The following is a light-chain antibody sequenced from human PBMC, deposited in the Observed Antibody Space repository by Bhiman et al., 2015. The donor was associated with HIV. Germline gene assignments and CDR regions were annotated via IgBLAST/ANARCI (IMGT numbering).Light chain of an antibody. CDR3: NSRDSSGNHLGV. CDR1: NIGRKN. J-gene: IGLJ1*01. Sequence: SYELTQPSSVSVAPGQTARITCGGDNIGRKNVHWYQQRSGQAPVLVISYDSDRPSGIPERFSGSSSGNTASLTITGAQAEDEADYYCNSRDSSGNHLGVFGTGTKVTVL. CDR2: YDS. V-gene: IGLV3-21*01.